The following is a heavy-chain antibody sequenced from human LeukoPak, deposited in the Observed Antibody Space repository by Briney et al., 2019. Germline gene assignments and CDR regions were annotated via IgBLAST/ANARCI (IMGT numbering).Heavy chain of an antibody. V-gene: IGHV1-3*01. CDR1: GGTFSSYA. J-gene: IGHJ3*02. D-gene: IGHD3-22*01. CDR3: ARDRRTYDSSGYYYVGDAFDI. CDR2: INAGNGNT. Sequence: ASVKVSCKASGGTFSSYAISWVRQAPGQRLEWMGWINAGNGNTKYSQKFQGRATITRDTSASTAYMELSSLRSEDTAVYYCARDRRTYDSSGYYYVGDAFDIWGQGTMVTVSS.